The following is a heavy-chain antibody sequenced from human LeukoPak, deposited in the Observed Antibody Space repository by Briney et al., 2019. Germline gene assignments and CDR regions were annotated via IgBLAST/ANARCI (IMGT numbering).Heavy chain of an antibody. J-gene: IGHJ4*02. Sequence: GGSLRLSCAASGFTFSSYGMHWVRQAPGKGLEWVAVISYDGSNKYYADSVKGRFTISRDNSKNTLYLQMNSLRAEDTAVYYCAKDSPSNLRDWGQGTLVTVSS. V-gene: IGHV3-30*18. CDR3: AKDSPSNLRD. CDR1: GFTFSSYG. D-gene: IGHD4-11*01. CDR2: ISYDGSNK.